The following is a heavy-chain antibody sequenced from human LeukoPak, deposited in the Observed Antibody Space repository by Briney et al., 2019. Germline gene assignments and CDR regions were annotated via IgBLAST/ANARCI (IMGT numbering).Heavy chain of an antibody. Sequence: GGSLRLSCAASGFTFSSYAMHWVRQAPGKGLEWVAVISYDGSNKYYADSVKGRFTISRDNSKNTLYLQMNSLRAEDTAVYYCAKDRHSPPSMITFGGVIVPLDYWGQGTLVTVSS. D-gene: IGHD3-16*02. CDR3: AKDRHSPPSMITFGGVIVPLDY. CDR1: GFTFSSYA. J-gene: IGHJ4*02. CDR2: ISYDGSNK. V-gene: IGHV3-30-3*01.